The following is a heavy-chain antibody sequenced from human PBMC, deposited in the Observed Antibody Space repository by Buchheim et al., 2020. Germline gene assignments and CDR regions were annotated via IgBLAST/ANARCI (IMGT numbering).Heavy chain of an antibody. CDR3: AKGRIVVGTKNKFARGMDV. CDR2: ISGSGGST. Sequence: EVQLLESGGGLVQPGGSLRLSCAASGFTFSSYAMSWVRQAPGKGLEWVSAISGSGGSTYYADSVKGRFTISRDNSKNTLYLQMNSLRAEDTAVYYCAKGRIVVGTKNKFARGMDVWGQGTT. J-gene: IGHJ6*02. CDR1: GFTFSSYA. D-gene: IGHD3-22*01. V-gene: IGHV3-23*01.